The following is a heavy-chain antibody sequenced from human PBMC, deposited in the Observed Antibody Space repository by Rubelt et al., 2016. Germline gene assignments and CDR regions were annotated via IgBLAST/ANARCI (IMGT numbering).Heavy chain of an antibody. V-gene: IGHV1-3*01. CDR1: GYTFTSYA. CDR2: INAGNGNT. Sequence: QVQLVQSGAEVKKPGASVKVSCKASGYTFTSYAMHWVRQAPGQRLGWMGWINAGNGNTNYAQKLQGRVTMTTDTSTSTADMELRSLRSDDTAVYYCARGTMVRGAPDVWGQGTTVTVSS. CDR3: ARGTMVRGAPDV. D-gene: IGHD3-10*01. J-gene: IGHJ6*02.